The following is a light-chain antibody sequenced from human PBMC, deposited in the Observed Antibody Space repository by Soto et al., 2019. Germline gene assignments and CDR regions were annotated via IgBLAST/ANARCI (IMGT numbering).Light chain of an antibody. Sequence: EIVLTQSPGTLSLSPGERATLSCRASQRVSSSYVAWYQQKPGQAPRLLIYEASIRAIVIPDRFSGSGSGTDFTLTISRLEPADFAVYHCPQYGSSPPTFGQGSKVEIK. J-gene: IGKJ1*01. CDR1: QRVSSSY. CDR2: EAS. V-gene: IGKV3-20*01. CDR3: PQYGSSPPT.